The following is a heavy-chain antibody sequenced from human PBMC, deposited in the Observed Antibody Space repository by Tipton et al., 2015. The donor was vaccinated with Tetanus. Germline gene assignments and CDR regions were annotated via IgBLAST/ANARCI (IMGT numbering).Heavy chain of an antibody. V-gene: IGHV3-30*04. Sequence: SGFTFSSYAMHWVRQAPGKGLEWVAVISYDGSYKYYADSVKGRFTISRHNSKNTLYLQMNSLRAEDSAVYYCARPTTSVVRGVIITNYHGMDVWALGTTVIVSS. CDR1: GFTFSSYA. CDR3: ARPTTSVVRGVIITNYHGMDV. D-gene: IGHD3-10*01. J-gene: IGHJ6*02. CDR2: ISYDGSYK.